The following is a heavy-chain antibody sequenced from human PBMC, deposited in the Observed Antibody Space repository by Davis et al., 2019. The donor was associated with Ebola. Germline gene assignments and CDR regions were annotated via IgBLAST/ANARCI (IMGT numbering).Heavy chain of an antibody. CDR1: GFTFSSYA. CDR3: SSSRAGPDY. J-gene: IGHJ4*02. CDR2: IRSKANSYAT. Sequence: PSETLSLTCAASGFTFSSYAMHWVRQASGKGLEWVGRIRSKANSYATAYAASVKGRFTISRDDSKNTAYLQMNSLKTEDTAVYYCSSSRAGPDYWGQGTLVTVSS. D-gene: IGHD6-6*01. V-gene: IGHV3-73*01.